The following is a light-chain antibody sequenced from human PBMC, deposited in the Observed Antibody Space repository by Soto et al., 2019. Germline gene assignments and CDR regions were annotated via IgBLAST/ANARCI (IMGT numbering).Light chain of an antibody. CDR1: RSDIGSYNS. J-gene: IGLJ3*02. CDR3: FSYAGSSSWL. CDR2: EVT. V-gene: IGLV2-23*02. Sequence: QSVLTQPASVSGSPGQSITISCTGTRSDIGSYNSIAWYQQHPGKAPRVMIFEVTKRPSGISNRFSGSKSGSTASLTISGLQAEDEADYFCFSYAGSSSWLFGGGTKVTVL.